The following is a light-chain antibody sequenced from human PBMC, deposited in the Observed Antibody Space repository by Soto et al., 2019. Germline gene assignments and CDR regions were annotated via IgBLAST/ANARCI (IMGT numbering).Light chain of an antibody. CDR3: DNYNGPPWT. J-gene: IGKJ1*01. Sequence: DIQMTQSPSSLSASVGDRVTITCRASQDISDYLAWYQQRPGQVPNLLIYAASTLHSRVPSRFRGSGSGTDFTLTFTGLQTEDLATYYCDNYNGPPWTFGQGTKVEIK. CDR2: AAS. CDR1: QDISDY. V-gene: IGKV1-27*01.